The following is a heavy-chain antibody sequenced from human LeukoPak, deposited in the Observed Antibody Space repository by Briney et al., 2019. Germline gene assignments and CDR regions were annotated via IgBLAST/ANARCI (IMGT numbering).Heavy chain of an antibody. V-gene: IGHV4-39*01. CDR1: GGSIISRSYY. D-gene: IGHD2-21*01. CDR3: ARHVVGNYDLLSFDY. CDR2: MFYSGNT. J-gene: IGHJ4*02. Sequence: PSETLSLTCGVSGGSIISRSYYWGWIRQPPGKGLEWFVSMFYSGNTYYNPSLKNRVTMSVDTTENQFSLKLSSVTAADTAVYYCARHVVGNYDLLSFDYWGQGSLVTVSS.